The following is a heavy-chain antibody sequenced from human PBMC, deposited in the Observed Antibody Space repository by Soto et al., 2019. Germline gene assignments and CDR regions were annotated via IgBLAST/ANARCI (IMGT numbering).Heavy chain of an antibody. CDR3: ARDQRLDSYSSPLYLYFDS. Sequence: PSATLSLTCTVSGFSMSSNDWSWIRTSAGKGLEWIGRIYTSGTTNYNPSIKSRVTMSVDTSKNRFSLKLTSVTAADTAVYYCARDQRLDSYSSPLYLYFDSWGQGSLVTVS. CDR2: IYTSGTT. V-gene: IGHV4-4*07. J-gene: IGHJ4*02. CDR1: GFSMSSND. D-gene: IGHD6-19*01.